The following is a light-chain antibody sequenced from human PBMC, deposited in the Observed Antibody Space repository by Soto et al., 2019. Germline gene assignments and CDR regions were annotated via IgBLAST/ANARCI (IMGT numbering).Light chain of an antibody. J-gene: IGKJ4*01. Sequence: DVQMTQSPSTLSASVGDRVTITCRASQSIRNWLAWYQQKPGKVPKLLIYDASSLASGVPSRFSGSGSGTEFTLTISSLQPDDFASYYCQQLNTYPLTFGGGTKVDIK. CDR1: QSIRNW. CDR3: QQLNTYPLT. CDR2: DAS. V-gene: IGKV1-5*01.